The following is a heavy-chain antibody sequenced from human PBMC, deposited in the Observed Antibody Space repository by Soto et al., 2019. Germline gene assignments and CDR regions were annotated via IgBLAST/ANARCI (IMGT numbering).Heavy chain of an antibody. CDR3: ARDRWGGGRDMDV. J-gene: IGHJ6*02. CDR2: INSDGSST. V-gene: IGHV3-74*01. Sequence: GGSLRLSCAASGFTFGTYWIHWVRQAPGKGLVWVSRINSDGSSTNYADSVKGRFTISRDNAKNTLFLQMNSLRAEDTAVYYCARDRWGGGRDMDVWGQGTTVTVSS. D-gene: IGHD3-10*01. CDR1: GFTFGTYW.